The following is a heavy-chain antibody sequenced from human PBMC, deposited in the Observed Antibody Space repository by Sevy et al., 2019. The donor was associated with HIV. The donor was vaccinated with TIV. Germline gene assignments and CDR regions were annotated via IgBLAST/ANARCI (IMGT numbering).Heavy chain of an antibody. J-gene: IGHJ6*02. CDR3: ARDSCCSSTGWHLGYYGMDV. Sequence: GGSLRLSCAASGFTFSSYGMHWVRQAPGKGLEWVAVIWYDGSNKYYADSVKGRFTISRDNSKNTLYLQMNSLRAEDTDVYYCARDSCCSSTGWHLGYYGMDVWGQGTTVTVSS. CDR2: IWYDGSNK. CDR1: GFTFSSYG. D-gene: IGHD2-2*01. V-gene: IGHV3-33*01.